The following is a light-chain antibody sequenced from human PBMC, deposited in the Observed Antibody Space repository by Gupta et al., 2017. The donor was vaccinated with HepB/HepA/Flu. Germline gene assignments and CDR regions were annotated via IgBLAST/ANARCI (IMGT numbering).Light chain of an antibody. CDR3: SSYAVNRDVL. V-gene: IGLV2-14*03. Sequence: QSALTHPASVSGAPGQSITISCTGTSSDVGGYDYVSWYQQHPGEAPKLMIYDVSNRPSGVSNRFSGSKSGNTASLTISGLQAEDEADYYCSSYAVNRDVLFGGGTKLTVL. CDR2: DVS. J-gene: IGLJ2*01. CDR1: SSDVGGYDY.